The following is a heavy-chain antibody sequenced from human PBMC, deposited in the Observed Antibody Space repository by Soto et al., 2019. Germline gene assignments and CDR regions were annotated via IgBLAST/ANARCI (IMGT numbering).Heavy chain of an antibody. CDR2: ISYDGSNK. V-gene: IGHV3-30*18. J-gene: IGHJ5*02. CDR1: GFTFSSSG. CDR3: AKDLGSSSLS. Sequence: GGSLRLSCAASGFTFSSSGMHWVCQAPGKGLEWVALISYDGSNKYYADSVKGRFTISRDNSKNTLFLQMKGLRAEDTAVYYCAKDLGSSSLSWGQGTLVTVSS. D-gene: IGHD6-6*01.